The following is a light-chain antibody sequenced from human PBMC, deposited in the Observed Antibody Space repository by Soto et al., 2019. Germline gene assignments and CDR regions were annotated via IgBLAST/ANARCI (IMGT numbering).Light chain of an antibody. V-gene: IGLV1-51*01. CDR3: GTWDSSLSGVV. CDR2: DSK. Sequence: QSVLTQPPSVSAAPGQKVTISCSGSSSNIGNNYVSWYQQLPGTAPKLLIYDSKKRPSGIPDRFSGSKSGTSATLGITGLQTGDEADYYCGTWDSSLSGVVFGGGTKLTVL. CDR1: SSNIGNNY. J-gene: IGLJ2*01.